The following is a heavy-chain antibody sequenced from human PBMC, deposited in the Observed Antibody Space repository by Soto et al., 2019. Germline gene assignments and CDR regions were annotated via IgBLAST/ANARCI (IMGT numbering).Heavy chain of an antibody. CDR3: ARENDFWSGPEGVRAYGMDV. D-gene: IGHD3-3*01. CDR1: GFTXSSYA. Sequence: SCAATGFTXSSYARHLVRQAPGKGLEWVAVISYDGSNKYYADSVKGRFTISRDNSKKTLYLKMKSLRAEDKAVHYCARENDFWSGPEGVRAYGMDVWGQGTTVTVSS. CDR2: ISYDGSNK. J-gene: IGHJ6*02. V-gene: IGHV3-30-3*01.